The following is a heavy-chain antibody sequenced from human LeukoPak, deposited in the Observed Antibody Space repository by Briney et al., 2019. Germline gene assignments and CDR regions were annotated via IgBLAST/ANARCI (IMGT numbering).Heavy chain of an antibody. D-gene: IGHD2-21*02. Sequence: PGGSLRLSCAASGFTFSNAWMSWVRQAPGKGLEWVGRIKSKTDGGTTDYAAPVKGRFTISRDDSKDTLNLQMNSLKTEDTAVYYCTTDPLSIVVVTATNVDNTDYWGQGTLVTVSS. CDR3: TTDPLSIVVVTATNVDNTDY. J-gene: IGHJ4*02. CDR2: IKSKTDGGTT. V-gene: IGHV3-15*01. CDR1: GFTFSNAW.